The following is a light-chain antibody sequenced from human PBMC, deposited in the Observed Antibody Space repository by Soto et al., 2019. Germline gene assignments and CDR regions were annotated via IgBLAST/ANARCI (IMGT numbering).Light chain of an antibody. V-gene: IGKV3-20*01. Sequence: ETVLTQSPGTLSLSPGERATLSCRASQSVSSDYLAWYQQKPGQPPRLLIYGVSSRATGIPDRFSGSGSGPDFTLTISRLEPEDLAVYYCQQYGNSPWTFGQGTKVDSK. CDR2: GVS. J-gene: IGKJ1*01. CDR3: QQYGNSPWT. CDR1: QSVSSDY.